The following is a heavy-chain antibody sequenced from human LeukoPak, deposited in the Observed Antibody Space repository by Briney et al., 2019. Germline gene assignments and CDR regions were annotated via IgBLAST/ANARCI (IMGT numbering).Heavy chain of an antibody. Sequence: ASVKVSCKASGYTFTSYGISWVRQAPGQGLEWMGWISAYNGNTNYAQKLQGRVTMTTDTSTSTAYMELSSLRSEDTAVYYCASNTNYGMRAFDPWGQGTLVTVSS. CDR2: ISAYNGNT. CDR1: GYTFTSYG. D-gene: IGHD1-7*01. J-gene: IGHJ5*02. CDR3: ASNTNYGMRAFDP. V-gene: IGHV1-18*01.